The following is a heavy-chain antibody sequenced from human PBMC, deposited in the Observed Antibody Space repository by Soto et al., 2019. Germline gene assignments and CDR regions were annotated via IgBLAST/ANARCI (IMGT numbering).Heavy chain of an antibody. V-gene: IGHV3-23*01. CDR3: AKTRQAPVGTHFFDL. CDR2: VSADGVSS. J-gene: IGHJ4*02. Sequence: GGSLRLSCEGSGFTFSSFAMGWFRQAPGKGLEWLSSVSADGVSSFSADSVRGRFRVSRDNSKNTLFLQMRFLRVEDTAVYYCAKTRQAPVGTHFFDLWGQGTQVT. CDR1: GFTFSSFA.